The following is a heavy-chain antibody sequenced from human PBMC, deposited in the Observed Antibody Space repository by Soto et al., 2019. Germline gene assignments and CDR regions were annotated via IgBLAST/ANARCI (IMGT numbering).Heavy chain of an antibody. J-gene: IGHJ5*02. Sequence: SETLSLTCAVSGGSIGSGGYSWSWIRQPPGKGLEWIGYIYHSGSTYYNPSLKSRVTISVDRSKNQFSLKLSSVTAADTAVYYCATVTDRWGQGTLVTVSS. CDR3: ATVTDR. CDR2: IYHSGST. CDR1: GGSIGSGGYS. V-gene: IGHV4-30-2*01.